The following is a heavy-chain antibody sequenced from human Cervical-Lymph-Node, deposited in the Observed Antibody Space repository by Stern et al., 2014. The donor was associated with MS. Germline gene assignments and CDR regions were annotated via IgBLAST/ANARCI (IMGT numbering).Heavy chain of an antibody. CDR1: GYTFTNYA. Sequence: QVQLVQSGAEVKKPGASVKVSCKASGYTFTNYAMHWVRQTPGQRLEWMGWINTGHGTTKYSQKFQGRVTISRNIPATIVYMEVSSLTSEDTAVYYCARDHVGVAAALPTGWLDPWGQGTLVTVSS. J-gene: IGHJ5*02. CDR3: ARDHVGVAAALPTGWLDP. CDR2: INTGHGTT. V-gene: IGHV1-3*04. D-gene: IGHD2-15*01.